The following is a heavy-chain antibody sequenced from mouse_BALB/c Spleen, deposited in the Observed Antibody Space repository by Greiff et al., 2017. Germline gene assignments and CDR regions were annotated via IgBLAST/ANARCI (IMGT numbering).Heavy chain of an antibody. CDR3: AEEPKGSYYGYGFAY. CDR1: GYSITSGYY. D-gene: IGHD1-2*01. V-gene: IGHV3-6*02. Sequence: DVQLQESGPGLVKPSQSLSLTCSVTGYSITSGYYWNWIRQFPGNKLEWMGYISYDGSNNYNPSLKNRISITRDTSKNQFFLKLNSVTTEDTATYYCAEEPKGSYYGYGFAYWGQGTLVTVSA. J-gene: IGHJ3*01. CDR2: ISYDGSN.